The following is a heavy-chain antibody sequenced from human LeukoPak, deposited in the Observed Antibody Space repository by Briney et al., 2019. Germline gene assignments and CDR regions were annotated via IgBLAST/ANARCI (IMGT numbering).Heavy chain of an antibody. Sequence: GESLKISCKGSGYTFTTYWIAWVRQIPGKGLEWMGIIDLSDSDTTYSPSFQGQVTISVDKSFSTAYLQWSSLKDLDTAMYYCARPHRVGATVFDYWGQGTLVTVSS. CDR3: ARPHRVGATVFDY. CDR1: GYTFTTYW. D-gene: IGHD1-26*01. J-gene: IGHJ4*02. CDR2: IDLSDSDT. V-gene: IGHV5-51*01.